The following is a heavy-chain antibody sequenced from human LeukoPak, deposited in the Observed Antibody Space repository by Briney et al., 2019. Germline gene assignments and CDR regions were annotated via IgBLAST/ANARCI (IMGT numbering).Heavy chain of an antibody. V-gene: IGHV3-72*01. CDR1: GFTFSDHY. CDR2: IKNKANSYAT. D-gene: IGHD7-27*01. J-gene: IGHJ4*02. Sequence: GSLRLSCAASGFTFSDHYMDWVRQAPGKGLEWVGRIKNKANSYATEYAASVKGRFTISRDDSKNSLYLQMNSLKTEDTAVYYCTRVKLGAPSRVFDYWGQGTLVTVSS. CDR3: TRVKLGAPSRVFDY.